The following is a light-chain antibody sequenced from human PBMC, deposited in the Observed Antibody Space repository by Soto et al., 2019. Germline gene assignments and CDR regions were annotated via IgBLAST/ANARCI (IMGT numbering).Light chain of an antibody. CDR2: TAS. CDR3: QQRNSYPIT. Sequence: DIQLTQSPSFLSASVGYRVTITCRASQGISSYLAWYQQKPGKAPNLLIHTASTLQSGVPSRFSGSGSGTEFTLTISSLQPEDFATYYCQQRNSYPITFGQGTRLEIK. CDR1: QGISSY. V-gene: IGKV1-9*01. J-gene: IGKJ5*01.